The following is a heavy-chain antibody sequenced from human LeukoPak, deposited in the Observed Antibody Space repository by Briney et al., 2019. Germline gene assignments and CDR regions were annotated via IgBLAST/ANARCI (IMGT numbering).Heavy chain of an antibody. Sequence: KPSETLSLTCTVSGGSISSYYWSWIRQPPGKGLEWIGYIYYSGSTNYNPSLKSRVTISVDTSKNQFSLKLSSVTAADTAVYYCARQYCSGGSCYLTASDIWGQGTMVTVFS. J-gene: IGHJ3*02. D-gene: IGHD2-15*01. CDR2: IYYSGST. V-gene: IGHV4-59*08. CDR1: GGSISSYY. CDR3: ARQYCSGGSCYLTASDI.